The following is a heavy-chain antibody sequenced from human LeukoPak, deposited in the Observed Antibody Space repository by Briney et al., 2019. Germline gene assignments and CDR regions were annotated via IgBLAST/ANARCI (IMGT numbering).Heavy chain of an antibody. D-gene: IGHD6-19*01. CDR2: ISSSSSYI. CDR3: ASPERPYSRGWYADFDY. Sequence: GGSLRLSCAGSGFTFSSYSMNWVRQAPGKGLEWVSSISSSSSYIYYADSVKGRFTISRDNSKNTLYLQMNSLRAEDTAVYYCASPERPYSRGWYADFDYWGQGTLVTVSS. CDR1: GFTFSSYS. V-gene: IGHV3-21*01. J-gene: IGHJ4*02.